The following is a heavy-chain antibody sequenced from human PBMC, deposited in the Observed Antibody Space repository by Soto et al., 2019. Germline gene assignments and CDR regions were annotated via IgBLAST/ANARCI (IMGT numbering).Heavy chain of an antibody. Sequence: GGSLRLSCAASGFTFSTYSMNWVRQAPGKGLEWLSYISTSIATMYYADSVKGRFTISRDNAKNKLYLQMNSLRDDDTAVYYCARDSGDTVEDYYYYTMDVWGQGTRVTVSS. CDR1: GFTFSTYS. V-gene: IGHV3-48*02. CDR3: ARDSGDTVEDYYYYTMDV. CDR2: ISTSIATM. J-gene: IGHJ6*02. D-gene: IGHD2-15*01.